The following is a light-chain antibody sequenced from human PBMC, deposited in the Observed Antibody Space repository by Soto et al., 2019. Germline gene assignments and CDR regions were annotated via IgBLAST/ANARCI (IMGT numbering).Light chain of an antibody. V-gene: IGKV3-15*01. Sequence: EVVMTQSPATLSVSPGERVTLSCWASQSVSTNLAWYQQKPGQAPRLLIAGASTRATGIPARFSGSGSGAEFTLTISSLESEDFAVYYCQQYNIWPPYTFGQGTKVEI. J-gene: IGKJ2*01. CDR1: QSVSTN. CDR2: GAS. CDR3: QQYNIWPPYT.